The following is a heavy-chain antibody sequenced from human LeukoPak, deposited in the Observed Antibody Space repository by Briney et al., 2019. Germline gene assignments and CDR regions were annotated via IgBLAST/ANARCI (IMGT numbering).Heavy chain of an antibody. CDR2: ISSSGLYI. D-gene: IGHD3-10*01. CDR3: ARVRPITNYYGSGSYTLSPYFDY. CDR1: GFTSSTYT. V-gene: IGHV3-21*01. Sequence: KTGGSLRLSCEVSGFTSSTYTMNWVRQAPGKGLEWVSSISSSGLYIYYADSVKGRFTISRDNAKNSLYLQMNSLRAEDTAVYYCARVRPITNYYGSGSYTLSPYFDYWGQGTLVTVSS. J-gene: IGHJ4*02.